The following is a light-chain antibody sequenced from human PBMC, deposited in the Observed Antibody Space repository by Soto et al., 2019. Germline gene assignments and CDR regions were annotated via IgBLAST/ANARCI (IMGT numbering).Light chain of an antibody. CDR3: QPLNSYPRLFN. V-gene: IGKV1-9*01. CDR2: AAS. J-gene: IGKJ2*01. Sequence: QFTHCPSFLFASVLASSTITCRPILGLGSYLAWYQQKPGKAPKLLIYAASNLQSGVSSRFIGRGSGKEFTLTISSLQPEDLATYYCQPLNSYPRLFNFGEGP. CDR1: LGLGSY.